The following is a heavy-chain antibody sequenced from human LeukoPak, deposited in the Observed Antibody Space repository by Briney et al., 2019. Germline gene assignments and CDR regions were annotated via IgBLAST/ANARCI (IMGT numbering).Heavy chain of an antibody. CDR1: GFTVSNNY. D-gene: IGHD3-10*01. CDR2: ISGSGGST. V-gene: IGHV3-23*01. J-gene: IGHJ4*02. Sequence: GGSLRLSCAASGFTVSNNYMSWVRQAPGKGLEWVSAISGSGGSTYYADSVKGRFTISRDNSKNTLYLQMNSLRAEDTAVYYCASYGSGSPFFDYWGQGTLVTVSS. CDR3: ASYGSGSPFFDY.